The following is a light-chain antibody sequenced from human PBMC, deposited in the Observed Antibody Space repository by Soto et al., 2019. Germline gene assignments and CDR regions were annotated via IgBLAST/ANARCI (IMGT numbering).Light chain of an antibody. V-gene: IGLV2-14*01. CDR2: DVS. J-gene: IGLJ2*01. CDR3: SSYTSSNTLVV. Sequence: QSALTQPDSVSGSPGQSITISCTGTSSDVGGYNYVSWYQQHPGKAPKLMIYDVSNRPSGVSNRFSGSKSGNTASLTISGLQAEDEADYFCSSYTSSNTLVVFGGGTKLTVL. CDR1: SSDVGGYNY.